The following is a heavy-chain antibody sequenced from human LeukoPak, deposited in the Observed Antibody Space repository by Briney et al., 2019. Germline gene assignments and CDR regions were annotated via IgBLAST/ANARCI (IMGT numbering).Heavy chain of an antibody. CDR1: GFTFSSYA. J-gene: IGHJ6*03. Sequence: GGSLRLSCAASGFTFSSYAMSWVRQAPGKGLEWVSAISGSGGTTYYADSVKGRFTISRDNFKNTLCLQMNSLKGDDTAVYYCAKDSAFYYIDVWGKGTTVIISS. CDR2: ISGSGGTT. CDR3: AKDSAFYYIDV. D-gene: IGHD3-10*01. V-gene: IGHV3-23*01.